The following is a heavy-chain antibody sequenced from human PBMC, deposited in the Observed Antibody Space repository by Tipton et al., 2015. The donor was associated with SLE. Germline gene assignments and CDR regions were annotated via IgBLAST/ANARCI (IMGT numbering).Heavy chain of an antibody. D-gene: IGHD1-26*01. J-gene: IGHJ3*02. CDR1: GNSISSYY. CDR3: ARSKSGSYLSDSYDI. CDR2: IYSSGNT. Sequence: TLSLTCTVSGNSISSYYWSWIRQSAGRGLEWIGRIYSSGNTYYNPSLTSRVTMSVDTSKNRFSLILTSVTAADTAVYYCARSKSGSYLSDSYDIWGQGTMVTVS. V-gene: IGHV4-4*07.